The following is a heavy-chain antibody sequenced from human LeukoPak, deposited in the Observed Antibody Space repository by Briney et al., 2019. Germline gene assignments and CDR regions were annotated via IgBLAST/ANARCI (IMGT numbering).Heavy chain of an antibody. Sequence: GGSLRLSCAASGFTFTDYAMTWVRQASGKGLEWVSAISSSGGSTYYSGSVKGRFTISRDNSKNTLYLQMNSLRVEDTAFYYCAKGDESSAYFRYFDSWGQGTLVTVAS. CDR2: ISSSGGST. CDR1: GFTFTDYA. J-gene: IGHJ4*02. V-gene: IGHV3-23*01. CDR3: AKGDESSAYFRYFDS. D-gene: IGHD3-22*01.